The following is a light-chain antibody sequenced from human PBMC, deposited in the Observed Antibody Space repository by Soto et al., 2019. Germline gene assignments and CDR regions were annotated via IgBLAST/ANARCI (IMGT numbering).Light chain of an antibody. CDR3: QRYNNWPPLT. J-gene: IGKJ4*01. V-gene: IGKV3-15*01. CDR2: GAS. CDR1: QSVSSN. Sequence: EIVMTQSPATLSVSPGERATLSCRASQSVSSNLAGYQQKPGQAPRLLIYGASTRATGITARFSGSGSGTEITLTISSLQSEDFAVYYCQRYNNWPPLTFGGGNKVEIK.